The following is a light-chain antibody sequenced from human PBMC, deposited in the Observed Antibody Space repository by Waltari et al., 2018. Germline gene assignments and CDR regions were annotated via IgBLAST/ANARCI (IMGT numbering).Light chain of an antibody. V-gene: IGKV3-11*01. CDR2: DAS. CDR1: QSVGTF. Sequence: EIVLTQSPATLSLSPGERATLSCRASQSVGTFLAWYQQKPGQAPRLLMHDASNRVTGIPGRFSGSGSGTDFTLTISSLEPEDFAVYYCQQRSNWPPLTFGGGTKVEIK. CDR3: QQRSNWPPLT. J-gene: IGKJ4*01.